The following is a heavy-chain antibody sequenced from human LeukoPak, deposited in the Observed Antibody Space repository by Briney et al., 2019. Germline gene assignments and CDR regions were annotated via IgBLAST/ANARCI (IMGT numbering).Heavy chain of an antibody. CDR2: IYHSGST. J-gene: IGHJ5*02. Sequence: SETLSLTCTVSGYSISRGYSWGWIRQPPGKGLEWIGSIYHSGSTYYNPSLKSRVTISVDTSKNQFSLMLTSVTAADTAVYYCARGGNSYPGSFDPWGQGTLVTVSS. CDR3: ARGGNSYPGSFDP. V-gene: IGHV4-38-2*02. D-gene: IGHD5-18*01. CDR1: GYSISRGYS.